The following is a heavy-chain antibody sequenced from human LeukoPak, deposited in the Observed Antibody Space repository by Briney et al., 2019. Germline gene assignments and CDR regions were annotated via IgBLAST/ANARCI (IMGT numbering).Heavy chain of an antibody. D-gene: IGHD2-2*01. CDR1: GGTFSSYA. CDR2: IIPIFGTA. Sequence: SVKVSCKASGGTFSSYAVSWVRQAPGQGLEWMGGIIPIFGTANYAQKFQGRVTITTDESTSTAYMELSSLRSEDTAVYYCARDREGGVLVLAALGYWGQGTLVTVFS. J-gene: IGHJ4*02. CDR3: ARDREGGVLVLAALGY. V-gene: IGHV1-69*05.